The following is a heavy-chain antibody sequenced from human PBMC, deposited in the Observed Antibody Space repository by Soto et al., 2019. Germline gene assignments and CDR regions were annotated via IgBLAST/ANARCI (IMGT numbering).Heavy chain of an antibody. CDR1: GFSLSGYS. Sequence: LGGSLRLSCAASGFSLSGYSMHWVRQAPGKGLDWVAVIQHDASTIYYADSVKGRFTISRDNSKNTLYLQMNDLTAEDTALYYCVKVGWGYSFGNGLDDWGQGTTVTVSS. V-gene: IGHV3-30-3*01. CDR3: VKVGWGYSFGNGLDD. J-gene: IGHJ6*02. D-gene: IGHD5-18*01. CDR2: IQHDASTI.